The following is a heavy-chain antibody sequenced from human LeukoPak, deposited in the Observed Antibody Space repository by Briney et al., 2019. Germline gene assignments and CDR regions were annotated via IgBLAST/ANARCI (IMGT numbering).Heavy chain of an antibody. D-gene: IGHD3-22*01. J-gene: IGHJ3*02. CDR1: GYTFTSYG. V-gene: IGHV1-18*01. Sequence: GASVKVSCKASGYTFTSYGISWVRQAPGQGHEWMGWISAYNGNTNYAQKLQGRVTMTTDTSTSTAYMELRSLRSDDTAVYYCARDEDASSDNAFDIWGQGTMVTVSS. CDR2: ISAYNGNT. CDR3: ARDEDASSDNAFDI.